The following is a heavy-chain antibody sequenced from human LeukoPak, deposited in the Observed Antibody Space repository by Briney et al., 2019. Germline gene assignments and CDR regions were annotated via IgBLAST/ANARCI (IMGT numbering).Heavy chain of an antibody. J-gene: IGHJ4*02. CDR2: MSPNSGDT. Sequence: ASVTVSCTASGYTFTSYDFNWVRQATGQRPEWMGWMSPNSGDTGYAQKFQDRVTMTRNTSISTVYMELSSLRSDDTAVYYCARGPPNWGYDYWGPGTLVTVSS. CDR3: ARGPPNWGYDY. D-gene: IGHD7-27*01. CDR1: GYTFTSYD. V-gene: IGHV1-8*01.